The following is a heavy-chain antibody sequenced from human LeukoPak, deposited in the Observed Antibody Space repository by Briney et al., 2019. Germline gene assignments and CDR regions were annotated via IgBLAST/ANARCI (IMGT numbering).Heavy chain of an antibody. CDR3: ATKVRGGFDI. CDR1: GGSINSHY. V-gene: IGHV4-59*11. J-gene: IGHJ3*02. CDR2: IYNSGST. Sequence: PSETLSLTCTVSGGSINSHYCNWIRQSPGKGLEWNGYIYNSGSTNYNPSLKSRVTISVDTSKNQFSLKLSSVTAADTAIYYCATKVRGGFDIWGQGTMVTVSS. D-gene: IGHD2-15*01.